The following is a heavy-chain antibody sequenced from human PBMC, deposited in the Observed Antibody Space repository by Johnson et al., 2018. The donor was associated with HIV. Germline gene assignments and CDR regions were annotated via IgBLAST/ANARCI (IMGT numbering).Heavy chain of an antibody. J-gene: IGHJ3*02. V-gene: IGHV3-7*05. D-gene: IGHD2-2*01. Sequence: VQLVESGGGLVQPGGSLRLSCAASGFTFSRYCMSWVRQAPGKGLEWVANIKQDGSEKYYGDYVKGRFTISRDNAKNSVYLQMNSLRADDTAVYYCARGTLAAFDIWGQGTMVTVSS. CDR2: IKQDGSEK. CDR3: ARGTLAAFDI. CDR1: GFTFSRYC.